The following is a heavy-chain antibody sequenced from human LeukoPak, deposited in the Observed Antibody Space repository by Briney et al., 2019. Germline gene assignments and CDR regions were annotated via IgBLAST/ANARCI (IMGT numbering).Heavy chain of an antibody. CDR1: GFTFSSYG. CDR2: IWYDGSNK. Sequence: GGSLRLSRAASGFTFSSYGMHWVRQAPGKGLEWVAVIWYDGSNKYYADSVKGRFTISRDNSKNTLYLQMNSLRAEDTAVYYCARAHGYSSGWYGFSDDWGQGTLVTVSS. J-gene: IGHJ4*02. D-gene: IGHD6-19*01. CDR3: ARAHGYSSGWYGFSDD. V-gene: IGHV3-33*01.